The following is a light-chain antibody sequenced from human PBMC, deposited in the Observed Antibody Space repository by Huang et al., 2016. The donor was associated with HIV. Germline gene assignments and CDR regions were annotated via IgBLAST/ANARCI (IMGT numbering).Light chain of an antibody. CDR1: QSISSF. V-gene: IGKV1-39*01. CDR2: GAS. Sequence: DIQMTQSPSSLSASVGDIVTITCRASQSISSFLHWYHQKPGKAPKLLIYGASNLESGVPSRFRGSGSGTDFTLTISSLQPEDFATYYCQQSYSAPYTFGQGTKLEIK. J-gene: IGKJ2*01. CDR3: QQSYSAPYT.